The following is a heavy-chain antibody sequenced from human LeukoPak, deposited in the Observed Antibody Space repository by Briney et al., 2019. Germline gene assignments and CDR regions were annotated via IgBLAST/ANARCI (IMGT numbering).Heavy chain of an antibody. Sequence: PSETLSLTCTVSGGSISTSNYYWGWIRQPPGKELEWIGNIFYSGSTYYSPSLRSRVTISLDTSRNQFSLKLNSVTAADTAVYYCARGQIWVAWGQGTLVTVSS. CDR1: GGSISTSNYY. D-gene: IGHD3-16*01. J-gene: IGHJ5*02. CDR3: ARGQIWVA. CDR2: IFYSGST. V-gene: IGHV4-39*07.